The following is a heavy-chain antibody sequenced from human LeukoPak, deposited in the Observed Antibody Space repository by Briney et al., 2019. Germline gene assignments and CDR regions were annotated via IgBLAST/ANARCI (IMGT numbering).Heavy chain of an antibody. CDR3: ARKGATVTTGYAFDY. J-gene: IGHJ4*02. D-gene: IGHD4-17*01. CDR2: IYTSGST. Sequence: PSETLSLTCTVSGGSIRSGSYYWSWIRQPAGKGLEWIGRIYTSGSTNYNPSLKSRVTISIDTSKNQFSLKLSSVTAADTAVYYCARKGATVTTGYAFDYWGQGTLVTVSS. CDR1: GGSIRSGSYY. V-gene: IGHV4-61*02.